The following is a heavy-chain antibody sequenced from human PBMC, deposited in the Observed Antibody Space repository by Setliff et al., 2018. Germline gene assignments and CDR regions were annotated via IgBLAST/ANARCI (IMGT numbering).Heavy chain of an antibody. V-gene: IGHV7-4-1*02. CDR2: INTRTGEP. CDR3: ARESIGRGHWFDP. Sequence: ASVKVSCKASGYTFTGYYVHWVRQAPGQGLEWLGYINTRTGEPMYAQGFTGRFVFSLDTSVSTAYLQISSLKAEDTAVYYCARESIGRGHWFDPWGQGTLVTVSS. D-gene: IGHD1-26*01. CDR1: GYTFTGYY. J-gene: IGHJ5*02.